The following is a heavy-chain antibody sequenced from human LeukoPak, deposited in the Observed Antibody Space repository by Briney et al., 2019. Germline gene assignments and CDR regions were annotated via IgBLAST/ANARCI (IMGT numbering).Heavy chain of an antibody. D-gene: IGHD3-10*01. J-gene: IGHJ4*02. CDR2: ISGSGGST. Sequence: GGSLRLSCAASGFTFSSYGMSWVRQAPGKGLEWVSAISGSGGSTYYADSVKGRFTISRDNSKNTLYLQMNSLRAEDTAVYYRAKDEGITMVRKFDYWGQGTLVTVSS. CDR3: AKDEGITMVRKFDY. CDR1: GFTFSSYG. V-gene: IGHV3-23*01.